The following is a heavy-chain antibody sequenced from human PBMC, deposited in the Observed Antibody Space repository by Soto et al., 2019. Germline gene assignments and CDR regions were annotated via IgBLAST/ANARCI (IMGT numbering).Heavy chain of an antibody. J-gene: IGHJ6*02. Sequence: QVQLVQSGAEVKKPGSSVKVSCKASGGTFSSYAISWVRQAPGQGLEWMGGIIPIFGTANYAQKFQGRVTITADESTSTAYMELSSLRSEATAVYYCARGGGIVVVPAAIDYYYGMDVWGQGTTVTVSS. D-gene: IGHD2-2*02. CDR2: IIPIFGTA. V-gene: IGHV1-69*01. CDR1: GGTFSSYA. CDR3: ARGGGIVVVPAAIDYYYGMDV.